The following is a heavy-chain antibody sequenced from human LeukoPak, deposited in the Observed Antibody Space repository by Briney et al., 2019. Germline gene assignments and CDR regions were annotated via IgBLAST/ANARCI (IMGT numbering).Heavy chain of an antibody. D-gene: IGHD3-10*01. CDR1: GGAFNNYG. CDR2: ILPTVDIT. CDR3: VTIDFFGSGSQLDY. V-gene: IGHV1-69*04. J-gene: IGHJ4*02. Sequence: SVKVSCKASGGAFNNYGIGWVRQAPGQGLEWMGRILPTVDITNYAQKFQGRLSITADTSTSTAYVELRSLRSEDTAVYFCVTIDFFGSGSQLDYWGQGALVTVSS.